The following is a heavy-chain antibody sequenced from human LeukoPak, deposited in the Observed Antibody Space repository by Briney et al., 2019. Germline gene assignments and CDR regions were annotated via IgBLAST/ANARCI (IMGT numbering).Heavy chain of an antibody. V-gene: IGHV1-69*05. J-gene: IGHJ4*02. D-gene: IGHD6-6*01. CDR2: IIPIFGTA. CDR3: ARGRMYSSSSSGFDY. Sequence: GASVKVSCKASGGTFSSYAISWVRQAPGQGLEWMGGIIPIFGTANYAQKFQGRVTITTDESTSTAYMELSSLRSEDTAVYYCARGRMYSSSSSGFDYWGQGTLVTVSS. CDR1: GGTFSSYA.